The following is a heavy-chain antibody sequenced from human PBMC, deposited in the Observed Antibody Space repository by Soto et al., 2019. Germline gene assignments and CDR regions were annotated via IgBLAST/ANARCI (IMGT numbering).Heavy chain of an antibody. CDR2: IIPIFGTA. J-gene: IGHJ4*02. CDR1: GGTFSSFA. Sequence: GASVKVSCKASGGTFSSFAISWVRQAPGQGLEWMGGIIPIFGTANYAQKFQGRVTITADESTSTAYMELSSLRSEDTAVYYCARSRSYTPRKYYFDYWGQGTLVTVSS. CDR3: ARSRSYTPRKYYFDY. V-gene: IGHV1-69*13. D-gene: IGHD1-26*01.